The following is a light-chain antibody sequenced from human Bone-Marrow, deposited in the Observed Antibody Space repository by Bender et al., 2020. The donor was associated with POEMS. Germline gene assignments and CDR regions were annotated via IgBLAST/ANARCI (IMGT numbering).Light chain of an antibody. J-gene: IGLJ3*02. CDR3: SSYATGTTVV. CDR1: ISDFGRYNY. V-gene: IGLV2-14*03. CDR2: DVT. Sequence: QSALTQPASVSGSPGQSITISCTGTISDFGRYNYVSWYQQHPDKAPKLIIYDVTNRPSGVSNRFSGSKSGYTASLTISGLQADDEANYHCSSYATGTTVVFGGGTKLTVL.